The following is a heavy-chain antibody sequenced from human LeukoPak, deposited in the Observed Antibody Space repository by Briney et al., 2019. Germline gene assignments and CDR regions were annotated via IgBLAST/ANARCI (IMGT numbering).Heavy chain of an antibody. CDR1: GFTSSSYA. D-gene: IGHD1-26*01. CDR3: AKDRGATFNWFDP. Sequence: GGSLRLSSAASGFTSSSYAMSWVRHAPGKGLEWVSAISGSGGSTYYADSVKGRFTISRDNSKNTLYLQMNSLRGEDTAVYYCAKDRGATFNWFDPWGEGTLVTVSS. V-gene: IGHV3-23*01. J-gene: IGHJ5*02. CDR2: ISGSGGST.